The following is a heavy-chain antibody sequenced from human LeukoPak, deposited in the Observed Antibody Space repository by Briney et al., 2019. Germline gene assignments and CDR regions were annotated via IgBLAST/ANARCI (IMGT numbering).Heavy chain of an antibody. Sequence: SETLSLTCTVSGGSISSYYWSWIRQPPGKGLEWIGYIYYSGSTNYNPSLKSRVTISVDTSNNQFSLKLTSVTAADTAVYYCARETRYSYGSYGLDVWGQGTTVTVSS. V-gene: IGHV4-59*01. CDR1: GGSISSYY. D-gene: IGHD5-18*01. J-gene: IGHJ6*02. CDR3: ARETRYSYGSYGLDV. CDR2: IYYSGST.